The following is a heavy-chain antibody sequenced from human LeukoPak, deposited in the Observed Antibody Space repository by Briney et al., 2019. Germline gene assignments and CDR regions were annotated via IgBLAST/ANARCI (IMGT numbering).Heavy chain of an antibody. CDR2: ISSDGNTT. Sequence: GGSLRLSCAASGFTFSSYWMHWVRQAPGKGPVWVSRISSDGNTTRYADFVKGRFAISRDNAKNTLYVQMYSLRAEDTAVYYCAPEGGYSYDYWGQGTLVTVSS. V-gene: IGHV3-74*01. D-gene: IGHD5-18*01. J-gene: IGHJ4*02. CDR3: APEGGYSYDY. CDR1: GFTFSSYW.